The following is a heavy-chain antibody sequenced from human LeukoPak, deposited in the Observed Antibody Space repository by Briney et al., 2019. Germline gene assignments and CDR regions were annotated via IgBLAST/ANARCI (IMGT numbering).Heavy chain of an antibody. D-gene: IGHD3-22*01. Sequence: ASVKVSCKASGYTFTSYGISWVRQAPGQGLEWMGGIIPIFGTANYAQKFQGRVTITADESTSTAYMELSSLRSEDTAVYYCARRPYSSGYYYWFDPWGQGTLVTVSS. J-gene: IGHJ5*02. CDR1: GYTFTSYG. CDR3: ARRPYSSGYYYWFDP. CDR2: IIPIFGTA. V-gene: IGHV1-69*13.